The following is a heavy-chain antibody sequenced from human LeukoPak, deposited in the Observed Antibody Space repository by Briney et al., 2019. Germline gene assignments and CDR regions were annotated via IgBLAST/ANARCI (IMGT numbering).Heavy chain of an antibody. V-gene: IGHV1-69*02. J-gene: IGHJ4*02. CDR2: IIPIFGIA. CDR1: GGTFSSYT. CDR3: ATGKKQWLGYPGY. D-gene: IGHD6-19*01. Sequence: SVKVSCKASGGTFSSYTISWVRQAPGRGLEWMGRIIPIFGIANYAQKFQGRVTITADKSTSTAYMELSSLRSEDTAVYYCATGKKQWLGYPGYWGQGTLVTVSS.